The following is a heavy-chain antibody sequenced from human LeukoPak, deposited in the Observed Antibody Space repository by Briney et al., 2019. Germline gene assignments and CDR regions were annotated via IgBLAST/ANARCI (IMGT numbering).Heavy chain of an antibody. D-gene: IGHD3-22*01. CDR3: AREIGRIGVVVIAWYFDL. CDR1: GGSISSGSYY. V-gene: IGHV4-61*02. Sequence: ASQTLSLTCTVSGGSISSGSYYWSWIRQPAGKGLEWIGRFYTSGGTDYNPSLKSRVTISVDTSKNQFSLKLSSVTAADTAVYYCAREIGRIGVVVIAWYFDLWGRGTLVTVSS. J-gene: IGHJ2*01. CDR2: FYTSGGT.